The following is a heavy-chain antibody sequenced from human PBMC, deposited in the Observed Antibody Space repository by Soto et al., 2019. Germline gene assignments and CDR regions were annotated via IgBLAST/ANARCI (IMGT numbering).Heavy chain of an antibody. V-gene: IGHV3-48*03. D-gene: IGHD3-3*02. CDR1: GFTFSAYE. CDR2: IXXXXXTX. CDR3: ARSPFLECN. Sequence: PGGSRRLSCAASGFTFSAYEMNWVRQAPGKGLXXVXXIXXXXXTXXXADSVKGRFTISRDNAKSTLFLQMNSLRVEDTAFYHCARSPFLECNWAQGALVTASS. J-gene: IGHJ4*02.